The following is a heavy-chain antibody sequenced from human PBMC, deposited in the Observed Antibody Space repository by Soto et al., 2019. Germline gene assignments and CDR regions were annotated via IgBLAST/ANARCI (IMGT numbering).Heavy chain of an antibody. D-gene: IGHD5-18*01. Sequence: QVQLQESGPGLVKPSGSLSLTCAVSGGSISSSNWWSWVRQPPGKGLEWIGEIYHSESTNYNPSLKSRVTISVDKSKNQFSLKLSSVTAADTAVYYCARDGRDGYSYGYGYDWGQGTLVTVSS. CDR1: GGSISSSNW. V-gene: IGHV4-4*02. J-gene: IGHJ4*02. CDR3: ARDGRDGYSYGYGYD. CDR2: IYHSEST.